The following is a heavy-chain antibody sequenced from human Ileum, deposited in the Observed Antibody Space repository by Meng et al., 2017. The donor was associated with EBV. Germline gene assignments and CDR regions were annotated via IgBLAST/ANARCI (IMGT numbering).Heavy chain of an antibody. Sequence: QGQLEEVGPGLVTPSETLSLNCSVSGGAVSSGGNYWSWIRQPPGKGLEWIGYIYNSGSTNYNPSLKSRVTISVDTSKNQFSLKLSSVTAADTAVYYCARDGYSSGSDWGQGTLVTVSS. CDR1: GGAVSSGGNY. J-gene: IGHJ4*02. D-gene: IGHD6-19*01. CDR3: ARDGYSSGSD. CDR2: IYNSGST. V-gene: IGHV4-61*08.